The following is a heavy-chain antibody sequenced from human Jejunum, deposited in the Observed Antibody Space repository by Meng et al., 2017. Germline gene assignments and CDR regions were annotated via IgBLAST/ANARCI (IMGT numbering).Heavy chain of an antibody. V-gene: IGHV4-4*02. Sequence: QGQPQVSGPGLGKPSETLSLTCAVSGGSIESNNWWTWIRQPPGQGLEWIGEVYHSGSTHYNPSLQSRVTISIDNSKNRFSLSLNSVTAADTAIYYCARADYVRYFDLWGRGTLVTVSS. CDR1: GGSIESNNW. CDR3: ARADYVRYFDL. CDR2: VYHSGST. J-gene: IGHJ2*01. D-gene: IGHD3-10*02.